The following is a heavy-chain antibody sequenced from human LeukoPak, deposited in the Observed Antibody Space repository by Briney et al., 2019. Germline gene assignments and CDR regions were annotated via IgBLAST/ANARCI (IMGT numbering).Heavy chain of an antibody. D-gene: IGHD3-9*01. Sequence: GGSLRLSCAASGFTFSSYGMHWVRQAPGKGLEGVAFIRYDGSNKYYAASVKGRFTISRDNSKNTLYLQMNSLRAEDTAVYYCARDHYIHTIFHPYYYYYMDVWGKGTTVTVSS. CDR3: ARDHYIHTIFHPYYYYYMDV. V-gene: IGHV3-30*02. CDR1: GFTFSSYG. CDR2: IRYDGSNK. J-gene: IGHJ6*03.